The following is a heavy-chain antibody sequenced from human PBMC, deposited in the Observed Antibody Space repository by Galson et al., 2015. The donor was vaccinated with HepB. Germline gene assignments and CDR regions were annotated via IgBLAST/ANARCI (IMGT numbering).Heavy chain of an antibody. CDR2: INPSGGST. D-gene: IGHD3-10*01. CDR3: ARETRGAIRTPRFDP. Sequence: SVKVSCKASGYTFTSYYMHWVRQAPGQGLEWMGIINPSGGSTSYAQKFQGRVTMTRDTSTSTVYMELSSLRSEDTAVYYCARETRGAIRTPRFDPWGQGTLVTVSS. V-gene: IGHV1-46*01. CDR1: GYTFTSYY. J-gene: IGHJ5*02.